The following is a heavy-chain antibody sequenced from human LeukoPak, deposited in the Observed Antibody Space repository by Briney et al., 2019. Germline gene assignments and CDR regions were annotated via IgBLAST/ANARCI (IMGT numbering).Heavy chain of an antibody. V-gene: IGHV3-23*01. Sequence: PGGSLRLSCAASGFTFSSYAMSWVRQAPGKGLEWVSAISGSGGSTYYADSVKGRFTISRDNAKNSLYLQMNSLRAEDTAVYYCAREPPYGPDYMDVWGKGTTVTVSS. J-gene: IGHJ6*03. CDR2: ISGSGGST. CDR3: AREPPYGPDYMDV. D-gene: IGHD1-14*01. CDR1: GFTFSSYA.